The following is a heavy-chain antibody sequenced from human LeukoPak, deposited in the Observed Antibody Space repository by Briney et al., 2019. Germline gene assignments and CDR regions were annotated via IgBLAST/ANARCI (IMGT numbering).Heavy chain of an antibody. CDR2: INPNSGGT. CDR3: ARLRRSSGWYYFDY. CDR1: GYTFTGYY. Sequence: ASVKVSCKASGYTFTGYYMHWVRQAPGQGLEWMGRINPNSGGTNYAQKFQGRVTMTRDTSISTAYMELSRLRSDDTAVYYCARLRRSSGWYYFDYWGQGTLVTVPS. D-gene: IGHD6-19*01. V-gene: IGHV1-2*06. J-gene: IGHJ4*02.